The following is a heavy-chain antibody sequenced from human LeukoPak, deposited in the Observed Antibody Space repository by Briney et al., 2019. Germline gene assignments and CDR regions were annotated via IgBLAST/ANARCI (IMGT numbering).Heavy chain of an antibody. V-gene: IGHV3-48*03. Sequence: GGSLRLSCAASGFTFSRHEMNWVREAPGKGLEWVSYISSSGSTIYYADSVKGRFTISRDNAKNSLYLQMNSLRAEDTAVYYCARITVTTSFWGQGTLVTVSS. CDR1: GFTFSRHE. J-gene: IGHJ4*02. CDR2: ISSSGSTI. CDR3: ARITVTTSF. D-gene: IGHD4-17*01.